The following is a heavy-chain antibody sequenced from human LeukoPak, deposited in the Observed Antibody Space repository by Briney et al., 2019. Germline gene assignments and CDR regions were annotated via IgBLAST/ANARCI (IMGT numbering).Heavy chain of an antibody. CDR2: IKQDGSEK. V-gene: IGHV3-7*02. CDR3: VKAGDYVGNSGYFHH. J-gene: IGHJ1*01. CDR1: TFTLNNYW. D-gene: IGHD4-23*01. Sequence: GGSLRLSCTASTFTLNNYWMSWVRQAPGKGLEWVANIKQDGSEKYHVDSVKGRFTISRDNAKNTLYLQMSSLRAEDTAVYYCVKAGDYVGNSGYFHHWGQGTLVTVSS.